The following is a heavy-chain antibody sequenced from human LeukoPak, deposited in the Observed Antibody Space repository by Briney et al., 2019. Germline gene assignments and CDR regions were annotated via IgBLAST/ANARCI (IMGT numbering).Heavy chain of an antibody. J-gene: IGHJ4*02. CDR3: VKRGPSTTPFDY. D-gene: IGHD1-1*01. CDR1: GFXFSSYN. V-gene: IGHV3-64D*09. Sequence: GGSLRLSCSASGFXFSSYNMYWVRQAPGKGLQFVSGISSNGATTYYADSVKGRFTISRDNSKNTLYLQVSSLRAEDTAVYYCVKRGPSTTPFDYWGQGTLVTVSS. CDR2: ISSNGATT.